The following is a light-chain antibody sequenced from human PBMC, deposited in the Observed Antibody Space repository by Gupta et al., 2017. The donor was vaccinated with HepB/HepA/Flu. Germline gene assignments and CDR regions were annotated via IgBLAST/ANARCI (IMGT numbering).Light chain of an antibody. J-gene: IGKJ5*01. CDR2: GVS. CDR1: QSVSSSY. V-gene: IGKV3-20*01. Sequence: EIVLTQSPGTLSLSPGERATLSCRASQSVSSSYLAWYQQKPGQAPTLLIYGVSTRATGIPDRFSGRGSGTDFTLTISRLEPEDFAVYFCHHYGNSQGFTFGQGTRLEHK. CDR3: HHYGNSQGFT.